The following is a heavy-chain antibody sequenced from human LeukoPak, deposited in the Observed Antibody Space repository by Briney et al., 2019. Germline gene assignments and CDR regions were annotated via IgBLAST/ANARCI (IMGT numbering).Heavy chain of an antibody. D-gene: IGHD3-22*01. CDR1: GFTFSSYA. CDR2: ISGSGGST. V-gene: IGHV3-23*01. CDR3: ANHYYDSRWASAY. J-gene: IGHJ4*02. Sequence: PGGSLRLSCAASGFTFSSYAMSWVRQAPGKGLEWVSAISGSGGSTYYADSVKGRFTISRDNSKDTLYLQMNSLRAEDTAVYYCANHYYDSRWASAYWGQGTLVTVSS.